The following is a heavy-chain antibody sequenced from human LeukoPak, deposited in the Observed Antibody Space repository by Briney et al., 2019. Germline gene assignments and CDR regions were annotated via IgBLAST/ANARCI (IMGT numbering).Heavy chain of an antibody. CDR3: AREDIVVVPAAIRNKNWFDP. CDR2: INHSGST. Sequence: SETLSLTCAVYGGSFSGYYWSWIRQPPGKGLEWIGEINHSGSTNYNPSIKSRVTISVDTSKNQFSLKLSSVTAADTAVYYCAREDIVVVPAAIRNKNWFDPWGQGTLVTVSS. D-gene: IGHD2-2*02. V-gene: IGHV4-34*01. J-gene: IGHJ5*02. CDR1: GGSFSGYY.